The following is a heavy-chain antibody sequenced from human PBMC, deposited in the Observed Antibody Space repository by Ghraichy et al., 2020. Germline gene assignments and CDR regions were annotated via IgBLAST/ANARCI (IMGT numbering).Heavy chain of an antibody. Sequence: GESLNISCAASGFTFSSYAMSWVRQAPGKGLEWVSAISGSGGSTYYADSVKGRFTISRDNSKNTLYLQMNSLRAEDTAVYYCAKAARRGPGGVGRQIDYWGQGTLVTVSS. CDR3: AKAARRGPGGVGRQIDY. CDR1: GFTFSSYA. CDR2: ISGSGGST. J-gene: IGHJ4*02. D-gene: IGHD3-10*01. V-gene: IGHV3-23*01.